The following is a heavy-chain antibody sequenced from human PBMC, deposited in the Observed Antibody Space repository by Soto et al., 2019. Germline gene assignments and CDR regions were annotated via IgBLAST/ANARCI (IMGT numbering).Heavy chain of an antibody. CDR2: ISGSGGST. J-gene: IGHJ4*02. CDR3: EKGHRRRNIVLVLSALRIDY. Sequence: EVQLLESGGGLVQPGGSLRLSCAASGFTFSSYAMSWVRQAPGKGLEWVSAISGSGGSTYYADSVKGRFTISRDNYKNTLYLQMNSLRAEDTAVYSCEKGHRRRNIVLVLSALRIDYWGQGTLVTVSS. D-gene: IGHD2-2*01. V-gene: IGHV3-23*01. CDR1: GFTFSSYA.